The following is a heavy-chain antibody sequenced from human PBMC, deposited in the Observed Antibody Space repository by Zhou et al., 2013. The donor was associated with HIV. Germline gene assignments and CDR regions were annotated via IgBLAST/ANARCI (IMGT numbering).Heavy chain of an antibody. D-gene: IGHD2-15*01. J-gene: IGHJ4*02. CDR3: ARDAHCSGGNCYDLWTFDY. CDR2: LSAHNGNT. Sequence: QTHLRQSGPEVKRPGASVRVSCMASTYTFRTYGLAWVRQAPGQGLEWMGWLSAHNGNTNYAQKFQDRITISTDTSAKTAYLQLRSLKSDDTAVYYCARDAHCSGGNCYDLWTFDYWGQGTLVTVSS. V-gene: IGHV1-18*01. CDR1: TYTFRTYG.